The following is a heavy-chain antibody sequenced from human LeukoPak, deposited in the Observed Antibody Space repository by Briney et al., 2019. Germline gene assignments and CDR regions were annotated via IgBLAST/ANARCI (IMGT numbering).Heavy chain of an antibody. CDR1: XXXFXXXX. Sequence: GGSLRLSCAXSXXXFXXXXXXXXXXXXXXGXEWXSLIXSXGANTYYXDXVKGRFTISRDNSKNTLYLQMNSLRAEDTAIYYCAKDIQGSYWGQGTLVTVSS. CDR3: AKDIQGSY. D-gene: IGHD2-21*01. J-gene: IGHJ4*02. CDR2: IXSXGANT. V-gene: IGHV3-23*01.